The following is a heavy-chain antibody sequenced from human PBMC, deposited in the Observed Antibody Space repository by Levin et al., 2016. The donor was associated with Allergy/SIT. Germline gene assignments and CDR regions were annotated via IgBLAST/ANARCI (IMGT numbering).Heavy chain of an antibody. CDR2: IKHSGST. Sequence: WIRQPPGKGLEWIGGIKHSGSTNYNPSLKSRVTISRDTSKNQFSLKLNSVAAADTAVYFCAREVHDSSGYYLLWYFDSWGQGTLVTVSS. CDR3: AREVHDSSGYYLLWYFDS. J-gene: IGHJ4*02. V-gene: IGHV4-34*01. D-gene: IGHD3-22*01.